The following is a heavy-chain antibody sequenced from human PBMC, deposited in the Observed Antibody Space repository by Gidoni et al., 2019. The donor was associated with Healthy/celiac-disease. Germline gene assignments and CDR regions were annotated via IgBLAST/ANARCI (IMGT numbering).Heavy chain of an antibody. CDR1: GGTFSSHA. CDR2: IIPIFGTA. J-gene: IGHJ5*02. V-gene: IGHV1-69*01. CDR3: ARATMVRGVIITAWFDP. Sequence: QVQLVQSGAEVKKPGSSVKVSCKASGGTFSSHAISWVRQAPGKGLEWMGGIIPIFGTANYAQKFQGRVTITADESTSTAYMELSSLRSEDTAVYYCARATMVRGVIITAWFDPWGQGTLVTVSS. D-gene: IGHD3-10*01.